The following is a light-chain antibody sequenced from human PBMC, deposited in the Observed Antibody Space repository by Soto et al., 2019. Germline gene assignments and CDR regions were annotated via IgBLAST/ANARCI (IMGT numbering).Light chain of an antibody. CDR3: QQVNSHPRT. CDR1: QAISSY. Sequence: DIQLTQSPSFLSASVGDRVTITCRAGQAISSYLAWYQQKPGKAPRLLIYAASTLQSGVPSRFSGSGSGTEFTLTISSLQPEDFATYYCQQVNSHPRTFGGGTKVEIK. CDR2: AAS. V-gene: IGKV1-9*01. J-gene: IGKJ4*01.